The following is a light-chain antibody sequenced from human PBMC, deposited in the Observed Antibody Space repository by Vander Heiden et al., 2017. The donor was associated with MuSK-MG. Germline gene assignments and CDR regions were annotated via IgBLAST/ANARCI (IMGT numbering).Light chain of an antibody. V-gene: IGKV1-39*01. J-gene: IGKJ4*01. CDR2: AAS. Sequence: DIQMTQSPSSLSASVGDRVTITCRASQSISSFLNWYQQKPGKAPKLLIYAASSLQSGVPSRFSGSGYGTDFTLTISSRQPEDFATYFCQQSDNTSRPTFGGGTKVEIK. CDR1: QSISSF. CDR3: QQSDNTSRPT.